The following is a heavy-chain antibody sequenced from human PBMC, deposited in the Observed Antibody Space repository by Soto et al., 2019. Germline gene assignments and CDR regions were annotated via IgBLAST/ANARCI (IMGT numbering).Heavy chain of an antibody. V-gene: IGHV4-59*08. Sequence: QVQLQESGPGLVKPSETLSLTCTVSGGSISSYYWSWIRQPPGKGLEWIGYIFYSGGTYYNPSLKSRVTISVDSSTNQFSLKLSSVTAADTAVYYCASLSELYGNYVSVSFDIWGRGTMVTVSS. D-gene: IGHD4-17*01. CDR2: IFYSGGT. J-gene: IGHJ3*02. CDR1: GGSISSYY. CDR3: ASLSELYGNYVSVSFDI.